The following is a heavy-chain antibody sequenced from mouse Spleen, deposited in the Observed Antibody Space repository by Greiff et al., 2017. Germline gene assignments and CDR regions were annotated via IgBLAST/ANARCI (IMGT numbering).Heavy chain of an antibody. D-gene: IGHD3-1*01. CDR3: ARGGTPRQFDY. Sequence: QVQLQQSGPGLVQPSQSLSITCTVSGFSLTSYGVHWVRQSPGKGLEWLGVIWRGGSTDYNAAFISRLSISKDNSKSQVFFKMNSLPADDTAIYYCARGGTPRQFDYWGLGTTLTVSS. CDR1: GFSLTSYG. V-gene: IGHV2-2*01. J-gene: IGHJ2*01. CDR2: IWRGGST.